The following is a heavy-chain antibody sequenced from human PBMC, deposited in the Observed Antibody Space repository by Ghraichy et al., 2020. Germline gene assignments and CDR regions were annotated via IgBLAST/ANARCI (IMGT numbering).Heavy chain of an antibody. Sequence: SETLSLTCAVYGGSFSGYYWSWIRQPPGKGLEWIGEINHSGSTNYNPSLKSRVTISVDTSKNQFSLKLSSVTAADTAVYYCASRSVRRDYWGQGTLVTVSS. CDR1: GGSFSGYY. CDR3: ASRSVRRDY. D-gene: IGHD4-23*01. J-gene: IGHJ4*02. CDR2: INHSGST. V-gene: IGHV4-34*01.